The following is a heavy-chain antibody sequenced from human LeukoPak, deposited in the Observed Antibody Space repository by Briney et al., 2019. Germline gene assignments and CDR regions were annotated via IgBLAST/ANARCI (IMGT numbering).Heavy chain of an antibody. D-gene: IGHD3-22*01. CDR1: GFTFSGYS. V-gene: IGHV3-21*01. CDR3: AREVSEGFDF. Sequence: GGSLRLSCTASGFTFSGYSMNWIRQAPGRGLEWVSSFGTRSTSIYHAGSVKGRFAISRDNAKNSLYLQMNSPRAEDTALYYCAREVSEGFDFWGQGTLVTVSS. CDR2: FGTRSTSI. J-gene: IGHJ4*02.